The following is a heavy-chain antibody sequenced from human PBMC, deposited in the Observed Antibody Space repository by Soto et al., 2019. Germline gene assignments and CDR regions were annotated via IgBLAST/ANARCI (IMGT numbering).Heavy chain of an antibody. J-gene: IGHJ4*02. V-gene: IGHV5-51*01. CDR2: IYPGDSDT. Sequence: GESLKISCKGSGYSFTTYWIGWVRQVPGKGLEWMGIIYPGDSDTRYSPSFQGQVTISADKSISTAYLQWSSLKASDTAMYYCARGSSVFSDFKGGQEPLVTVPS. CDR3: ARGSSVFSDFK. CDR1: GYSFTTYW. D-gene: IGHD3-22*01.